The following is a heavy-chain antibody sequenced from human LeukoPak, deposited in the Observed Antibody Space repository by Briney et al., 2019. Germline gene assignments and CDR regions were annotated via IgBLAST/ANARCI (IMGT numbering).Heavy chain of an antibody. J-gene: IGHJ4*02. Sequence: PGGSLRLSCAASGFTFSGYAMSFLRRAPGKGLEWVSAISDDFGTYHADSVKGRFTISRDNSRNTLYLQMTSLRAADTAVYYCARGNSGHCTGATCYALDYWGQGTLVTVSS. CDR3: ARGNSGHCTGATCYALDY. CDR1: GFTFSGYA. V-gene: IGHV3-23*01. CDR2: ISDDFGT. D-gene: IGHD2-2*01.